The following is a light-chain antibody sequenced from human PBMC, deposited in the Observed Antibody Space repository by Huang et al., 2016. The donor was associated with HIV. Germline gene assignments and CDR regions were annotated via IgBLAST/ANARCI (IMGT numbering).Light chain of an antibody. Sequence: DIVMTQSPDSLAVSLGERATINCKSSQSLLYSSSNKNFLAWYQQKPGQPPKLLIYGASVRESGVPDRFSGSGSGTDFTLTISSLQAEDVAVYYCQQYYTTPWTFGQGTKVEIK. CDR2: GAS. CDR1: QSLLYSSSNKNF. V-gene: IGKV4-1*01. CDR3: QQYYTTPWT. J-gene: IGKJ1*01.